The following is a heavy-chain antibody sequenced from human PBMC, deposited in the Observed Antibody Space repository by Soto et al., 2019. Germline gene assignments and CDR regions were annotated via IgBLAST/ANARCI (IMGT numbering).Heavy chain of an antibody. D-gene: IGHD1-7*01. V-gene: IGHV3-23*01. Sequence: PGGSLRLSCAASGFTFSSYAMSWVRQAPGKGLEWVSAISGSGGSTYYADSVKGRFTISRDNSKNTLYLQMNSLRAEDTAVYYCAKDLGSGTTPYYYYGMDVWGQGTTVTVSS. CDR3: AKDLGSGTTPYYYYGMDV. CDR2: ISGSGGST. J-gene: IGHJ6*02. CDR1: GFTFSSYA.